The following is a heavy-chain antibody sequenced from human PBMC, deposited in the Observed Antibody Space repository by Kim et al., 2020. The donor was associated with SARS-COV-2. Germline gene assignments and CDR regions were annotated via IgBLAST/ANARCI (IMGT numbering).Heavy chain of an antibody. D-gene: IGHD3-10*01. CDR2: ISWDGGST. J-gene: IGHJ6*02. CDR3: AKDRTGKRVRYYYYGMDV. Sequence: GGSLRLSCAASGFTFDDYTMHWVRQAPGKGLEWVSLISWDGGSTYYADSVKGRFTISRDNSKNSLYLQMNSLRTEDTALYYCAKDRTGKRVRYYYYGMDVWGQGTTVTVSS. V-gene: IGHV3-43*01. CDR1: GFTFDDYT.